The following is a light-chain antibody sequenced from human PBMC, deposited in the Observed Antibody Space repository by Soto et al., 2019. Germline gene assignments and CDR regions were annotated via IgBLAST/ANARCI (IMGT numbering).Light chain of an antibody. V-gene: IGKV1-5*01. CDR1: QNIGTW. CDR2: DAS. Sequence: DIQLTQSPSTLSASVGDRVTITCQGSQNIGTWLAWYQHRPGEGPKLLIHDASTLESGVPSRFSGGGSATESSLTINSLESGDSGTYHCQQYATYSPSTFGQGTTVEIK. J-gene: IGKJ1*01. CDR3: QQYATYSPST.